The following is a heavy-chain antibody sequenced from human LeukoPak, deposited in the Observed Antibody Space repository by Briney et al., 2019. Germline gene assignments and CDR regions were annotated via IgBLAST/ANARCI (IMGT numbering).Heavy chain of an antibody. CDR3: ATNSDWHFDY. D-gene: IGHD6-19*01. Sequence: GGSLRLSCAASGFTFSSFWMTWVRQAPGKGLEWVANIRQDGNEEFYVDSVKGRFTISRDNAKNSVYLQMSSLRAEDTAVYYCATNSDWHFDYWGQGTLVTVSS. V-gene: IGHV3-7*01. J-gene: IGHJ4*02. CDR1: GFTFSSFW. CDR2: IRQDGNEE.